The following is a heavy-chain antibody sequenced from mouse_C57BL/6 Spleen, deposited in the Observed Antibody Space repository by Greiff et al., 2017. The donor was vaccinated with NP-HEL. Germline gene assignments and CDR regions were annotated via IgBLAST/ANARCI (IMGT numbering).Heavy chain of an antibody. J-gene: IGHJ1*03. V-gene: IGHV5-6*01. D-gene: IGHD2-5*01. Sequence: EVQLQQSGGDLVKPGGSLKLSCAASGFTFSSYGMSWVRQTPDKRLEWVATISSGGSYTYYPDSVKGRFTISRDNAKNTLYLQMSSLKSEDTAMYYCARQNYSNYVRYFDVWGTGTTVTVSS. CDR2: ISSGGSYT. CDR1: GFTFSSYG. CDR3: ARQNYSNYVRYFDV.